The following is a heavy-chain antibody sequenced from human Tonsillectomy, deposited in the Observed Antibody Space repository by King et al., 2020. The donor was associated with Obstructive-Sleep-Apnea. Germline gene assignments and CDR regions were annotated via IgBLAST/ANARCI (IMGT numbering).Heavy chain of an antibody. CDR1: GFTFSIYA. J-gene: IGHJ4*02. Sequence: VQLVESGGGLVQPGGSLRLSCSASGFTFSIYAMHWVRQAPGKGLEYVSGIRSNGGSTYYADSVKDRFTISRDNSKNTLYLQMSSLRAGDTAVYYCVKGGYYYNSDGFSVMGDYWGQGTLDTVSS. D-gene: IGHD3-22*01. CDR2: IRSNGGST. V-gene: IGHV3-64D*06. CDR3: VKGGYYYNSDGFSVMGDY.